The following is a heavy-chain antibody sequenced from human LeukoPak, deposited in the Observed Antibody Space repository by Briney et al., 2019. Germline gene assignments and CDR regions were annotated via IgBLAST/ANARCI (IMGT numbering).Heavy chain of an antibody. J-gene: IGHJ5*02. D-gene: IGHD3-10*01. CDR2: ISSSGSTI. V-gene: IGHV3-11*04. Sequence: GGYLSLSSAASAFTFSDYYMRWLRQAQGQGLEWVSYISSSGSTIYYADSVKGPFTISRDNAKNSLYLQMNSLRAEDTAVYYCARVKKGSGSYYNVYWFDPWGQGNLVTVSS. CDR3: ARVKKGSGSYYNVYWFDP. CDR1: AFTFSDYY.